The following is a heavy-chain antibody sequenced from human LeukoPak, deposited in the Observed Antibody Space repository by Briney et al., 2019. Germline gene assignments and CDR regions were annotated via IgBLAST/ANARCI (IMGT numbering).Heavy chain of an antibody. J-gene: IGHJ3*02. Sequence: GPYLRLSCAALGFSFDDYAMYWVRHAPRKGLEWVSGISWSSVSIGYADSVKGRFTISRDNAKNSLYLQMNSLKAEDTALYYCAKRKAGGYALDIWGQGTMVTVSS. CDR3: AKRKAGGYALDI. CDR2: ISWSSVSI. V-gene: IGHV3-9*01. CDR1: GFSFDDYA. D-gene: IGHD3-16*01.